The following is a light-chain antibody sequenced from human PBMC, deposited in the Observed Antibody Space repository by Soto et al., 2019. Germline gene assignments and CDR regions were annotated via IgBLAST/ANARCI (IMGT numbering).Light chain of an antibody. CDR2: GAS. Sequence: EIVMTQSPATLSVSAGERATLSCRASQSFSSNLAWYQQKPGQAPRLLIYGASTRATGIPDRFSGSGSGPDFTLTISRLEPEDFAVYFCQHYGSSPWTFGQGTKVDI. CDR1: QSFSSN. V-gene: IGKV3-20*01. J-gene: IGKJ1*01. CDR3: QHYGSSPWT.